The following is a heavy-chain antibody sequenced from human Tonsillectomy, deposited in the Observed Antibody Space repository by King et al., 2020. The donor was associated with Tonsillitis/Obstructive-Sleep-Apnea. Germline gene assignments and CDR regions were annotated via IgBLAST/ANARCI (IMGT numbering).Heavy chain of an antibody. V-gene: IGHV4-34*01. CDR2: INHSGST. Sequence: VQLQQWGAGLLKPSETLSLTCAVYGGSFSGYYWSWIRQPPGKGLEWIGEINHSGSTNYNPSLKSRVTISVDTSKNQFSLKLSSVTAADTAVYYCAPLGYCSSTSCKQNHSGWIDPWGQGTLVTVSS. D-gene: IGHD2-2*01. CDR3: APLGYCSSTSCKQNHSGWIDP. J-gene: IGHJ5*02. CDR1: GGSFSGYY.